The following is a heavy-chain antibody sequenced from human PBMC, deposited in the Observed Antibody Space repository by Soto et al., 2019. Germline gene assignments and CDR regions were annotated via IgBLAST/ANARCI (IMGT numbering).Heavy chain of an antibody. J-gene: IGHJ3*02. Sequence: EVQLVESGGGLVQPGGSLRLSCAGSGFTFSADWMTWVRQATGKGLEWVANIKADGSEKNYVDSVKGRFTISRDNANNTLYLQMNSLRAEDTAVYYCARDKTPYYCDVSIHCYYVALDILGEGTMVTVSS. V-gene: IGHV3-7*01. CDR2: IKADGSEK. CDR1: GFTFSADW. D-gene: IGHD3-10*01. CDR3: ARDKTPYYCDVSIHCYYVALDI.